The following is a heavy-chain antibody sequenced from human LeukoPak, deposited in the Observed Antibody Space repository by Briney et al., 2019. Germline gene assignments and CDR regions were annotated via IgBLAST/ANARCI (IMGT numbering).Heavy chain of an antibody. V-gene: IGHV4-61*01. J-gene: IGHJ4*02. CDR2: IYYSGST. CDR1: GGSVSSGSYY. D-gene: IGHD3-22*01. Sequence: SETLSLTCTVSGGSVSSGSYYWRWIRQPPGKGLEWIGYIYYSGSTNYNPSLKSRVTISVDTSKNQFSLKLSSVTAADTAVYYCARGLYYDSSGYYWDPRPSFDYWGQGTLVTVSS. CDR3: ARGLYYDSSGYYWDPRPSFDY.